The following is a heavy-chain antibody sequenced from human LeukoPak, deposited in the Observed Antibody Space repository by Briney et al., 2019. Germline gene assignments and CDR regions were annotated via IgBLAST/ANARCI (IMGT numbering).Heavy chain of an antibody. V-gene: IGHV4-59*01. CDR1: GGSISSYY. Sequence: PSETLSLTCTVSGGSISSYYWSWIRQPPGKGLEWIGYIYYSGSTNSNPSLKSRVTISVDTSKNQFSLKLSSVTAADTAVYYCAGGEGIAVALGYWGQGTLVTVSS. D-gene: IGHD6-19*01. J-gene: IGHJ4*02. CDR3: AGGEGIAVALGY. CDR2: IYYSGST.